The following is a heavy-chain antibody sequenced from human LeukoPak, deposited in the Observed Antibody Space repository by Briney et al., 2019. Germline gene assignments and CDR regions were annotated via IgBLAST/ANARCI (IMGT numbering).Heavy chain of an antibody. Sequence: GESLKISCKGSGYNFSNFWIGSVRQLPGKGPECMGIIYPGDSDTRYSWSFQGQVTISADKSISTAYLQWSSLKASDTAMYYCATRVDVGASHLFDPWGQGTLVTVSS. J-gene: IGHJ5*02. D-gene: IGHD1-26*01. CDR3: ATRVDVGASHLFDP. CDR1: GYNFSNFW. V-gene: IGHV5-51*01. CDR2: IYPGDSDT.